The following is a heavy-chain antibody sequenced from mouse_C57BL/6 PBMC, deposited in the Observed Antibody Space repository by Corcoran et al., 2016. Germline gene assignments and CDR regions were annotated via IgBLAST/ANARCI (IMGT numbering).Heavy chain of an antibody. D-gene: IGHD2-3*01. CDR1: GYRFTDHN. Sequence: EVQLQQSGPELVKPGASVKIPCKASGYRFTDHNMDWVKQNHGKSLEWIGDINPNNGGTIYNQKFKGKATLTVDKSSSTAYMELRSLASEDTAVYYCARRGLLRGAMDYWGQGTSVTVSS. V-gene: IGHV1-18*01. CDR2: INPNNGGT. J-gene: IGHJ4*01. CDR3: ARRGLLRGAMDY.